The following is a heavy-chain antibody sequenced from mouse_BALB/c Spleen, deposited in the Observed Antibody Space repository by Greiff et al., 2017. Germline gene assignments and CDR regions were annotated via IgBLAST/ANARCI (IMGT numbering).Heavy chain of an antibody. CDR1: GYTFSSYW. J-gene: IGHJ4*01. V-gene: IGHV1-9*01. CDR2: ILPGSGST. Sequence: QVQLKQSGAELMKPGASVKISCKATGYTFSSYWIEWVKQRPGHGLEWIGEILPGSGSTNYNEKFKGKATFTADTSSNTAYMQLSSLTSEDSAVYYCARGELPMDYWGQGTSVTVSS. CDR3: ARGELPMDY.